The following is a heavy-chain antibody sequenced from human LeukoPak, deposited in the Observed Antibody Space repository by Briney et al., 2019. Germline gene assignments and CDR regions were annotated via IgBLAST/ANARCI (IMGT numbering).Heavy chain of an antibody. CDR3: ARRGHFWSGYYGGYFDY. V-gene: IGHV3-7*01. J-gene: IGHJ4*02. Sequence: GGSLRLSCAASGFTFSSYWMSWVRQAPGKGLEWVANIKQDGSEKYYVDSVKGRFTISRDNAKNSLYLQMNSLRAEDTAVYYCARRGHFWSGYYGGYFDYWGQGTLVTVSS. D-gene: IGHD3-3*02. CDR1: GFTFSSYW. CDR2: IKQDGSEK.